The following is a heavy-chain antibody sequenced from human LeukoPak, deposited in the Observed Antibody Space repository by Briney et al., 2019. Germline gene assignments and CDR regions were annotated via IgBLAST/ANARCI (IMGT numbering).Heavy chain of an antibody. J-gene: IGHJ6*03. V-gene: IGHV4-59*01. D-gene: IGHD3-3*01. CDR2: IYYSGST. CDR1: GGSISSYY. Sequence: SETLSLTCTVSGGSISSYYWSWIRQPPGKGLEWIGYIYYSGSTNYNPSLKSRVTISVDTSKNQFSLKLSSVTAADTAVYYCARVVPVTIFGVVTNYYYMDVWGKGTTVTVSS. CDR3: ARVVPVTIFGVVTNYYYMDV.